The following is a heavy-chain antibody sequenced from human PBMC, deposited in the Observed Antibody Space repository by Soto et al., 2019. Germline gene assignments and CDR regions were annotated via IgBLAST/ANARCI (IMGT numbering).Heavy chain of an antibody. CDR3: AKGSIRFLEWLSPDEGFDY. CDR1: GFTFSSYG. Sequence: GGSLRLSCAASGFTFSSYGMHWVRQAPGKGLEWVAVISYDGSNKYYADSVKGRFTISRDNSKNTLYLQMNSLRAEDTAVYYCAKGSIRFLEWLSPDEGFDYWGQGTLVTISS. V-gene: IGHV3-30*18. J-gene: IGHJ4*02. CDR2: ISYDGSNK. D-gene: IGHD3-3*01.